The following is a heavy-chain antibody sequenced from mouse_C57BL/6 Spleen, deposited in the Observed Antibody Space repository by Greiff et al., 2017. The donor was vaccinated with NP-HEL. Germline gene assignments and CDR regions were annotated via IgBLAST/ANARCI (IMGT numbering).Heavy chain of an antibody. CDR3: ARSVYDYDVY. V-gene: IGHV1-50*01. D-gene: IGHD2-4*01. CDR1: GYTFTSYW. Sequence: VQLQQPGAELVKPGASVKLSCKASGYTFTSYWMQWVKQRPGQGLEWIGEIDPSDSYTNYNQKFKGKATLTVDTSSSTAYMQLSSLTSEDSAVYYCARSVYDYDVYWGQGTTLTVSS. CDR2: IDPSDSYT. J-gene: IGHJ2*01.